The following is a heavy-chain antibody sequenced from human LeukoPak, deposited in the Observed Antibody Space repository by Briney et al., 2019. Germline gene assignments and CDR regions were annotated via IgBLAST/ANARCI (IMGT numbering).Heavy chain of an antibody. V-gene: IGHV1-24*01. CDR2: FDPEDGET. CDR1: GYTLTELS. CDR3: ATAGPYCSSTSCYNAFDI. D-gene: IGHD2-2*02. Sequence: ASVKVSCTVSGYTLTELSMHWVRQAPGKGLEWMGGFDPEDGETIYAQKFQGRATMTEDTSTDTAYMELSSLRSEDTAVYYCATAGPYCSSTSCYNAFDIWGQGTMVTVSS. J-gene: IGHJ3*02.